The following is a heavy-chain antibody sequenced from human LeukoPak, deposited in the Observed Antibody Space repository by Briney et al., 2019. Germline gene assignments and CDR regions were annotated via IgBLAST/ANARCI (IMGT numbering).Heavy chain of an antibody. J-gene: IGHJ4*02. CDR3: AKGSLVFSSGWYYFDY. Sequence: GGSLRLSCAASGFTFSSYAMSWVRQAPGKGLEWVSAISGSGGSTYYAESVKGRFTISRDNSKNTLYLQMNSLRAEDTAVYYCAKGSLVFSSGWYYFDYWGQGTLVTVSS. D-gene: IGHD6-19*01. V-gene: IGHV3-23*01. CDR1: GFTFSSYA. CDR2: ISGSGGST.